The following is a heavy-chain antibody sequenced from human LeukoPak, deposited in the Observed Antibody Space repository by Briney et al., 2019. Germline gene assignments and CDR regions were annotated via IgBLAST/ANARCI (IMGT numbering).Heavy chain of an antibody. V-gene: IGHV3-66*02. CDR1: GFTVSSNY. CDR3: AKGRTNDYGEPYTFDI. D-gene: IGHD4/OR15-4a*01. J-gene: IGHJ3*02. Sequence: PGGSLRPSCAASGFTVSSNYMSWVRQAPGKGLEWVSVIYSGGSTYYADSVKGRFTISRDNSKNTLYLQMNSLRAEDTAVYYCAKGRTNDYGEPYTFDIWGQGTMVTVSS. CDR2: IYSGGST.